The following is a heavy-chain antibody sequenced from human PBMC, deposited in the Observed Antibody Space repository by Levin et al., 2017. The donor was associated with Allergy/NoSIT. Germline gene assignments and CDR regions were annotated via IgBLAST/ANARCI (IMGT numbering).Heavy chain of an antibody. Sequence: GGSLRLSCAASGFTFSSYWMHWVRQAPGKALMWVSRINKDGSGTSCADSVKGRFTISRDNAKNTLHLQMNSLRPDDTAVYYCARRDSYAMDVWGQGTTVTVSS. CDR2: INKDGSGT. CDR1: GFTFSSYW. V-gene: IGHV3-74*01. J-gene: IGHJ6*02. CDR3: ARRDSYAMDV.